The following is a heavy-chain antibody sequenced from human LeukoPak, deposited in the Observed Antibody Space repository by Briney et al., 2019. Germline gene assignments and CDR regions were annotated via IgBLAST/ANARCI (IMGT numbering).Heavy chain of an antibody. D-gene: IGHD6-6*01. V-gene: IGHV3-74*01. CDR3: ARDRLPWSIAASFDP. J-gene: IGHJ5*02. CDR2: INSDGSST. Sequence: PGGSLRLSCAASGFTFSSYWMHWVRQAPGKGLVWVSRINSDGSSTSYADSVKGGFTISRDNAKNTLYLQMNSLRAEDTAVYYCARDRLPWSIAASFDPWGQGTLVTVSS. CDR1: GFTFSSYW.